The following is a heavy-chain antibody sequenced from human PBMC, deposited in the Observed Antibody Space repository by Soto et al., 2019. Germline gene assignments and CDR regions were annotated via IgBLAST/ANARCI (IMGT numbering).Heavy chain of an antibody. CDR3: ASVRQGAWYFDL. D-gene: IGHD3-16*01. CDR2: VKSDGSII. J-gene: IGHJ2*01. V-gene: IGHV3-74*01. Sequence: EVQLVESGGALVQPGGSLRLSCVASGFSFSDYWMHWVSQAPGKGLVWVSRVKSDGSIITYADSVKGRFTISRDNAKKTLYLQMNPLSAEDTAVYYCASVRQGAWYFDLWRRGTVVTVSS. CDR1: GFSFSDYW.